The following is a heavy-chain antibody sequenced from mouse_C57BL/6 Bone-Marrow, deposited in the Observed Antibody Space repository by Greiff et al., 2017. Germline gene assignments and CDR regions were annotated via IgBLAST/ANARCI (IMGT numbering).Heavy chain of an antibody. J-gene: IGHJ4*01. Sequence: VQLQQSVAELVRPGASVKLSCTASGFNIKNTYMPWVKQRPEQGLEWIGRIDPANGNTKYAPKFQGKATITADTSSNTAYLQLSSLTSEDTAIYYCASDYYAMDYWGQGTSVTVSS. CDR1: GFNIKNTY. CDR2: IDPANGNT. CDR3: ASDYYAMDY. V-gene: IGHV14-3*01.